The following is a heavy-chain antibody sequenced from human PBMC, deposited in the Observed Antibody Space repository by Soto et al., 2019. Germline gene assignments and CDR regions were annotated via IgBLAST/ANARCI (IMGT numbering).Heavy chain of an antibody. CDR3: ARGAVAGWGGSDFDY. J-gene: IGHJ4*02. D-gene: IGHD6-19*01. V-gene: IGHV3-11*01. CDR1: GFTFSDYY. Sequence: PGGSLRLSCAASGFTFSDYYISWIRQTPGKGLVWVSYISSSGSTIYYADSVKGRFTISRDNAKNSLYLQMNSLRAEDTAVYYCARGAVAGWGGSDFDYCVQGILVTVSS. CDR2: ISSSGSTI.